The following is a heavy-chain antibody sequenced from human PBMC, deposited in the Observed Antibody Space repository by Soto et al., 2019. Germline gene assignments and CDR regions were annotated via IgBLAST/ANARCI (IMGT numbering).Heavy chain of an antibody. V-gene: IGHV1-8*01. CDR2: MNPNSGNT. J-gene: IGHJ5*02. CDR1: GYTFTSCD. D-gene: IGHD6-25*01. CDR3: ARELYSSVRFDP. Sequence: ASVKVSCKASGYTFTSCDINWVRQATGQGLEWMGWMNPNSGNTGYAQKFQGRVTMTRNTSISTAYMELSSLRSEDTAVYYCARELYSSVRFDPWGQGTLVTVSS.